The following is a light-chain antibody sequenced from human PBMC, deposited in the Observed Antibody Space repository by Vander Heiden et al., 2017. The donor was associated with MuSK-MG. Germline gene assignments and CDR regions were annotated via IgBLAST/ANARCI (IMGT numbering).Light chain of an antibody. CDR1: TGAVTSGHY. CDR3: LLSHSGARPV. V-gene: IGLV7-46*01. CDR2: DTS. Sequence: QAVVTPEPSLTVSPGGTVTLTCGSSTGAVTSGHYPYWFQQKPGQAPRTLIYDTSNKHSWTPARFSGSLLGGKAALTLSGAQPEDEAEYYCLLSHSGARPVFGGGTKLTVL. J-gene: IGLJ2*01.